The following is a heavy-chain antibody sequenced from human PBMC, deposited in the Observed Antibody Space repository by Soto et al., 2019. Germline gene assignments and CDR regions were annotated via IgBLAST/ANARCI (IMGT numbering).Heavy chain of an antibody. Sequence: GGSLRLSCAASGFTFSSYWMHWVRQAPGKGLEWVSRINSDGCSTSYADSVKGRFTISRDNAKNTLYLQMNSLRAEDTAVNYCARAVSRQLVRNYFYGIDVWGQGTTVTVSS. V-gene: IGHV3-74*01. J-gene: IGHJ6*02. D-gene: IGHD6-6*01. CDR2: INSDGCST. CDR3: ARAVSRQLVRNYFYGIDV. CDR1: GFTFSSYW.